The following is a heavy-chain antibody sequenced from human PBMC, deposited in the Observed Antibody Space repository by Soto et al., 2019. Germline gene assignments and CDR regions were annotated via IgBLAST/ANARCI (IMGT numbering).Heavy chain of an antibody. D-gene: IGHD4-17*01. CDR1: GGSISSYY. CDR2: IYYSGST. CDR3: ARETRVTTWTTYYYGMGV. J-gene: IGHJ6*02. Sequence: QVQLQESGPGLVKPSATLSLTCTVSGGSISSYYWSWIRQPPGKGLEWIGYIYYSGSTNYNPSLKRRVNISVDTSKKQFSLKLSSVTAAETAVYYCARETRVTTWTTYYYGMGVWGQGTTGT. V-gene: IGHV4-59*01.